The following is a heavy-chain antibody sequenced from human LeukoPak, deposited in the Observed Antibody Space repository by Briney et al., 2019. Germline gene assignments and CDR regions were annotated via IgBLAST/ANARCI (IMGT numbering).Heavy chain of an antibody. J-gene: IGHJ4*02. V-gene: IGHV3-30*02. Sequence: GGSLRLSCAASGFTFSSYGMHWVRQAPGKGLEWVTFIRYDGSNKYYADSVKGRFTISRDNSKNTLYLQMNSLRAEDTAVYYCANGRWYSRKTRMLDYWGQRTLVTVSS. CDR1: GFTFSSYG. CDR3: ANGRWYSRKTRMLDY. CDR2: IRYDGSNK. D-gene: IGHD2-15*01.